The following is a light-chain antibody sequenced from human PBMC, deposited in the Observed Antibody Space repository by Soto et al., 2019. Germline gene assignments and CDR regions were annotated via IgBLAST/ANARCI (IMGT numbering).Light chain of an antibody. CDR1: QDIKSN. V-gene: IGKV1-33*01. Sequence: DIRMTQSPSSLSASVGDRVTITCQASQDIKSNLNWFQQKSGKAPRLLVYDASHLETGVTSRFSGSGSGTDVTFTIRKLQPEDTATYFCQQYDNFPFNFGPGTKVDI. J-gene: IGKJ3*01. CDR2: DAS. CDR3: QQYDNFPFN.